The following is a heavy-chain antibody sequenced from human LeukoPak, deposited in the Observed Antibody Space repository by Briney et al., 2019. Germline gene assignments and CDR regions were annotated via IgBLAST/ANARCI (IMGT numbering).Heavy chain of an antibody. D-gene: IGHD5-18*01. Sequence: GASVKVSCTASGYTFTSYGISWVRQAPGQGLEWMGWISAYNGNTNYAQRLQGRVTMTRDTSTSTVYMELSSLRSEDTAVYYCARGRRWGYKGPEDAFDIWGQGTMVTVSS. CDR3: ARGRRWGYKGPEDAFDI. V-gene: IGHV1-18*01. CDR2: ISAYNGNT. J-gene: IGHJ3*02. CDR1: GYTFTSYG.